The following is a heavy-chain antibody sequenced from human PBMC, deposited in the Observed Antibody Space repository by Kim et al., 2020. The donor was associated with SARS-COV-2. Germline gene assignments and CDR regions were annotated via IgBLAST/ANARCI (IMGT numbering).Heavy chain of an antibody. CDR1: GFTFNNYG. Sequence: GGSLRLSCAASGFTFNNYGMFWVRQAPGRGLEWVAVISYDGSNKSYGDSVNGRFTISRDNAKNTLYLQMNSLRADDTAVYYCAKDPHYCSSTACFSGGLPYNWFDPWGQGTQVTVSS. V-gene: IGHV3-30*18. CDR2: ISYDGSNK. J-gene: IGHJ5*02. D-gene: IGHD2-2*01. CDR3: AKDPHYCSSTACFSGGLPYNWFDP.